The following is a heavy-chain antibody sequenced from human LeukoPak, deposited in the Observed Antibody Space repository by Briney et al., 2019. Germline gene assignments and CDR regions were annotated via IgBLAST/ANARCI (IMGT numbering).Heavy chain of an antibody. J-gene: IGHJ3*02. CDR3: ARAQIGSSWEVDAFDI. D-gene: IGHD6-13*01. Sequence: SETLSLTCTVSGGSISSSSYYWGWIRQPPGKGLEWIGSIYYSGSTYYNPSLKSRVTISVDTSKNQFSLKLSSVTAADTAVYYCARAQIGSSWEVDAFDIWGQGTMVTVSS. V-gene: IGHV4-39*07. CDR1: GGSISSSSYY. CDR2: IYYSGST.